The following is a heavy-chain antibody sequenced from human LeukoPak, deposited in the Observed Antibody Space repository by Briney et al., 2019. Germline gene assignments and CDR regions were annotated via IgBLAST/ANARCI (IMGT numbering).Heavy chain of an antibody. Sequence: SETLSLTCTVSGGSISSYYWSWIRQPPGKGLEWIGYIYYSGSTNYNPSLKSRVTISVDTSKNQFSLRLSSVTPADTAVYYCARDRGEGIVGTFDYWGQGTLVTVSS. CDR1: GGSISSYY. D-gene: IGHD1-26*01. J-gene: IGHJ4*02. V-gene: IGHV4-59*01. CDR2: IYYSGST. CDR3: ARDRGEGIVGTFDY.